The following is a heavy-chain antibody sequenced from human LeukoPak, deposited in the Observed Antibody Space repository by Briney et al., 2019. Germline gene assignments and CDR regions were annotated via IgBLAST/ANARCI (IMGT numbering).Heavy chain of an antibody. CDR1: GFTFSSYS. Sequence: GGSLRLSCAASGFTFSSYSMNWVRQAPGKGLEWVSSISSSSSYIYYADSLKGRLTLSRDNAKNSLYLQMNSLRAEDTAVYYCARDREFGGSYWIPDAFDIWGQGTMVTVSS. CDR2: ISSSSSYI. J-gene: IGHJ3*02. D-gene: IGHD1-26*01. V-gene: IGHV3-21*01. CDR3: ARDREFGGSYWIPDAFDI.